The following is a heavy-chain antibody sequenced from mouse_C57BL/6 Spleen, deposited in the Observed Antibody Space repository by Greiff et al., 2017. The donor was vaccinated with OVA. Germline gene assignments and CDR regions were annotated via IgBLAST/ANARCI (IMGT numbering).Heavy chain of an antibody. D-gene: IGHD2-3*01. Sequence: VQLQQPGTELVKPGASVKLSCKASGYTFTSYWMHWVKQRPGQGLEWIGNINPSNGGTNYNEKFKSKATLSVDKSSSTAYMQLSSLTSEDSAVYYCARDHTVSMRVTGYWGQGTTLTVSS. CDR3: ARDHTVSMRVTGY. J-gene: IGHJ2*01. CDR2: INPSNGGT. V-gene: IGHV1-53*01. CDR1: GYTFTSYW.